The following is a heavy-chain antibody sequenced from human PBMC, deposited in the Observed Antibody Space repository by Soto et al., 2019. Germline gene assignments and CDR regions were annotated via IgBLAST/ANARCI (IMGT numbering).Heavy chain of an antibody. CDR1: GFTFSIYG. CDR2: ISYDGSNK. J-gene: IGHJ4*02. V-gene: IGHV3-30*18. CDR3: AKGDLKYYYGSGSYYPY. Sequence: PGGSLRLSCAAAGFTFSIYGMHWVRQAPGKGLEWVAVISYDGSNKYYADSVKGRFTISRDNSKNTLYLQMNSLRAEDTAVYYCAKGDLKYYYGSGSYYPYWGQGTLVTVSS. D-gene: IGHD3-10*01.